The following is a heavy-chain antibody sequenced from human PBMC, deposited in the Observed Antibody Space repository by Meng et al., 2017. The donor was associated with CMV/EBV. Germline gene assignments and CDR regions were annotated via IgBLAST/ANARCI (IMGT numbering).Heavy chain of an antibody. CDR3: ARDPHYDILTGYSPRRFSYWFDP. D-gene: IGHD3-9*01. CDR2: INHSGST. Sequence: SETLSLTCAVYGGSFSGYYWSWIRQPPGKGLEWIGEINHSGSTNYNPSLKSRVTISVDTSKNQFSLKLSSVTAADTAVYYCARDPHYDILTGYSPRRFSYWFDPWAREPWSPSPQ. J-gene: IGHJ5*02. CDR1: GGSFSGYY. V-gene: IGHV4-34*01.